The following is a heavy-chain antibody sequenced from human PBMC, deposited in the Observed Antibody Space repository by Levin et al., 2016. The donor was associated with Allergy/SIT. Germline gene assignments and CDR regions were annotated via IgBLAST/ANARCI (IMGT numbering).Heavy chain of an antibody. D-gene: IGHD3-22*01. V-gene: IGHV1-18*01. J-gene: IGHJ4*02. Sequence: WVRQAPGQGLEWMGWISAYNGNTNYAQKLQGRVTMTTDTSTSTAYMELRSLRSDDTAVYYCARDRYYDSISEWYFDYWGQGTLVTVSS. CDR3: ARDRYYDSISEWYFDY. CDR2: ISAYNGNT.